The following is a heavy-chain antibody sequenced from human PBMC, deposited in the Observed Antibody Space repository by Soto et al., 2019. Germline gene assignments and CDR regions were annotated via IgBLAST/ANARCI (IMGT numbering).Heavy chain of an antibody. Sequence: TSETLSLTCAVYGGSFSGYYWSWIRQPPGKGLEWIGEINHSGSTNYNPSLKSRVTISVDTSKNQFSLKLSSVTAADTAVYYCTGAYYDINGYSLDPWGQGTSVTVSS. D-gene: IGHD3-22*01. J-gene: IGHJ5*02. CDR3: TGAYYDINGYSLDP. CDR2: INHSGST. CDR1: GGSFSGYY. V-gene: IGHV4-34*01.